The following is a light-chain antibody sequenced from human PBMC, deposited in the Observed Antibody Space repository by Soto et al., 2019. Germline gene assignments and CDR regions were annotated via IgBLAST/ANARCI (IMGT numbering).Light chain of an antibody. J-gene: IGKJ1*01. CDR1: QSISSW. V-gene: IGKV1-5*03. CDR3: QQYNSNSPWT. CDR2: KAS. Sequence: DSQMTQSPSTLSASVGDRVTITCRASQSISSWLAWYQQKPGKAPKLLIYKASSLESGVPSRFSGSGSGTEFTLTISSLQPDDFATYYCQQYNSNSPWTFGQGTKVDIK.